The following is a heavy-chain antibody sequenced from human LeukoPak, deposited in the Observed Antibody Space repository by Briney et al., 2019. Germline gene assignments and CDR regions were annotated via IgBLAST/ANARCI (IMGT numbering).Heavy chain of an antibody. CDR3: ARDPLDIVVVVAALLDY. Sequence: ASVKVSCKASGYTFTSYAMHWVSQAPGQRLEWMGWINAGNGNTKYSQKFQGRVTITRDTSASTAYMELSSLRSEDTAVYYCARDPLDIVVVVAALLDYWGQGTLVTVSS. CDR1: GYTFTSYA. D-gene: IGHD2-15*01. V-gene: IGHV1-3*01. J-gene: IGHJ4*02. CDR2: INAGNGNT.